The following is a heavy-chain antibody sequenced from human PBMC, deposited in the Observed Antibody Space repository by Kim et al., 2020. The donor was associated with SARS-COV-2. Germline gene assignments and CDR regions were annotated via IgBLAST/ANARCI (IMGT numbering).Heavy chain of an antibody. Sequence: GGSLRLSCAASGFTFSSYEMNWVRQAPGKGLEWVSYISSSGSTIYYADSVKGRFTISRDNAKNSLYLQMNSLRAEDTAVYYCARDISGLGLIAAAGKDPYYYYYGMDVWGQGTTVTVSS. CDR3: ARDISGLGLIAAAGKDPYYYYYGMDV. D-gene: IGHD6-13*01. CDR1: GFTFSSYE. CDR2: ISSSGSTI. J-gene: IGHJ6*02. V-gene: IGHV3-48*03.